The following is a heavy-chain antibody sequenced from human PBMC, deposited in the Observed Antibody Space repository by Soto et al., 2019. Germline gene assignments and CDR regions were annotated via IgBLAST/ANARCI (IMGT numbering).Heavy chain of an antibody. Sequence: ASVKVSCKASGYTFTSYYMHWVRQAPGQGLEWMGIINPSGGSTSYAQKFQGRVTMTRDTSTSTVYMELSSLRSEDTAVYYCARDLIDDWSGYYSGSGWSSGGMDVWGQGTTVTVYS. CDR2: INPSGGST. CDR1: GYTFTSYY. V-gene: IGHV1-46*01. CDR3: ARDLIDDWSGYYSGSGWSSGGMDV. D-gene: IGHD3-3*01. J-gene: IGHJ6*02.